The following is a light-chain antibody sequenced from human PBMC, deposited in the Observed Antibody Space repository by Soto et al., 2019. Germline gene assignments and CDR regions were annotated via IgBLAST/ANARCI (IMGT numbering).Light chain of an antibody. Sequence: QSALTQPPAASGSPGQSVTISCTGTSSDLGAYDYVSWYQKHPGKAPKLMIYEVSKRPSGVPDRFSGSKSGNTASLTVSGLQAEDEADYYCSSYAGSNNWVFGGGTQLTVL. V-gene: IGLV2-8*01. CDR2: EVS. J-gene: IGLJ3*02. CDR3: SSYAGSNNWV. CDR1: SSDLGAYDY.